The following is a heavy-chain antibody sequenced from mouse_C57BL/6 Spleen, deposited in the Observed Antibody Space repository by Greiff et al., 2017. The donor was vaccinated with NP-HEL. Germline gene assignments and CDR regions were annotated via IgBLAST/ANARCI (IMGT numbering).Heavy chain of an antibody. J-gene: IGHJ2*01. V-gene: IGHV5-16*01. CDR3: ARDSSGYERFFDY. CDR2: INYDGSST. CDR1: GFTFSDYY. Sequence: EVMLVESEGGLVQPGRSMKLSCTASGFTFSDYYMAWVRQVPEKGLEWVANINYDGSSTYYLDSLKSRFIISRDNAKNILYLQMSSLKSEDTATYYCARDSSGYERFFDYWGQGTTLTVSS. D-gene: IGHD3-2*02.